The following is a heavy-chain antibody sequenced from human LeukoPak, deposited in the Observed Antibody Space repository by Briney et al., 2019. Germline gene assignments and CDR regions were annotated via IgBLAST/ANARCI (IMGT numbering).Heavy chain of an antibody. CDR3: AREGLCTSCPYYYYGMDV. J-gene: IGHJ6*02. V-gene: IGHV3-30-3*01. CDR1: GFTFSSYA. D-gene: IGHD2-2*01. CDR2: ISYDGSNK. Sequence: PGRSLRLSCAASGFTFSSYAMHWVRQAPGKGLEWVAVISYDGSNKYYADSVKGRFTISRDNAKNSLYLQMNGLRAEDTAVYYCAREGLCTSCPYYYYGMDVWGQGTTVTVSS.